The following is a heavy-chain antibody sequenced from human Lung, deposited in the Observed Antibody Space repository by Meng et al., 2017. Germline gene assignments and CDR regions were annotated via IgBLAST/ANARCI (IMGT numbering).Heavy chain of an antibody. V-gene: IGHV3-74*02. CDR2: ITGDGSST. Sequence: VQLVQSGAEVKKPGASVKVSCKPSGYTFGTHWMHWVRQAPGKGLEWVSRITGDGSSTIYAGSVQGRFTMSRDNAKNTLSLQMNSLRAEDTAVYYCARGGVTTDDWGQGTLVTVSS. J-gene: IGHJ4*02. D-gene: IGHD4-17*01. CDR3: ARGGVTTDD. CDR1: GYTFGTHW.